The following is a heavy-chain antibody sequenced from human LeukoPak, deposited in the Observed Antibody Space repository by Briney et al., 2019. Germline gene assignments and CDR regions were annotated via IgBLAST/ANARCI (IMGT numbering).Heavy chain of an antibody. J-gene: IGHJ4*02. Sequence: GGSLRLSCAASDFSFSTFSMNWVRQAPGKGLEWVSYITAGSSSIYYTDSVKGRFTISRDNAKNSLYLQMNSLRAEDTAVYYCVRGIVGTSPYWGQGTLVTVSS. CDR2: ITAGSSSI. CDR3: VRGIVGTSPY. D-gene: IGHD1-26*01. V-gene: IGHV3-48*01. CDR1: DFSFSTFS.